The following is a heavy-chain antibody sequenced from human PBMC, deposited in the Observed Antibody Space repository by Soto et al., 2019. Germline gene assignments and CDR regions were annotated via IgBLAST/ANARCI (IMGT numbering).Heavy chain of an antibody. CDR3: TTYWYSDFWSGYYSEGDFDY. D-gene: IGHD3-3*01. Sequence: PGGSLRLSCAASGFTFSSYAMHWVRQAPGKGLEWVGRIKSKTDGGTTDYAAPVKGRFTISRDDSKNTLYLQMNSLKTEDTAVYYCTTYWYSDFWSGYYSEGDFDYWGQGTLVIVYS. V-gene: IGHV3-15*01. J-gene: IGHJ4*02. CDR1: GFTFSSYA. CDR2: IKSKTDGGTT.